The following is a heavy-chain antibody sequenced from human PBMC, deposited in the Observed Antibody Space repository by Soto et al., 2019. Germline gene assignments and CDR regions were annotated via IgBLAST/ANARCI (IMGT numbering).Heavy chain of an antibody. CDR1: GFTFSDYT. D-gene: IGHD2-21*02. J-gene: IGHJ4*02. V-gene: IGHV3-21*02. Sequence: EVQLVESGGGLVKPGGSLRLSCAGSGFTFSDYTLSWVRQPPGKGLEWVSSISSGSSHIYYADSLKGRFTTSRDNAENTLYLEVSSLRAEDTAVYYCTRSPDCYGDCHPVGIFEYWGQGTLVTVSS. CDR2: ISSGSSHI. CDR3: TRSPDCYGDCHPVGIFEY.